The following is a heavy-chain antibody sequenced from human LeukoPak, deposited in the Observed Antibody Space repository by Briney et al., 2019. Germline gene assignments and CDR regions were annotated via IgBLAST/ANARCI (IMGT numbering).Heavy chain of an antibody. CDR1: GGSISSSSYY. D-gene: IGHD6-13*01. CDR2: IYYSGST. Sequence: PSETLSLTCTVSGGSISSSSYYWGWIRQPPGKGLEWIGSIYYSGSTYYNPSLKSRVTISVDTSKNQFSLKLSSVTAADTAVYYCHAAGTPFSYYYYMDVWGKGTTVTVSS. V-gene: IGHV4-39*07. J-gene: IGHJ6*03. CDR3: HAAGTPFSYYYYMDV.